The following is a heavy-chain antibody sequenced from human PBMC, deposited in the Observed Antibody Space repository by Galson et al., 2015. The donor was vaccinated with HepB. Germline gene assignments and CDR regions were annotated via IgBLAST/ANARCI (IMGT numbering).Heavy chain of an antibody. D-gene: IGHD3-3*01. Sequence: SLRLSCAASGFTFSSYSMNWVRQAPGKGLEWVSSISSSSSYIYYADSVKGRFTISRDNAKNSLYLQMNSLRAEDTAVYYCARQYYDFWSADPGYFDYWGQGTLVTVSS. CDR1: GFTFSSYS. V-gene: IGHV3-21*01. J-gene: IGHJ4*02. CDR3: ARQYYDFWSADPGYFDY. CDR2: ISSSSSYI.